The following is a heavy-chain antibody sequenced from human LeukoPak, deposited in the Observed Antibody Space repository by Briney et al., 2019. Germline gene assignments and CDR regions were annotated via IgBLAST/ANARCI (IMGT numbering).Heavy chain of an antibody. Sequence: GGSLRLSCAASGFTFSSYAMSWVRQAPGQGLEWIAYIGSSGNYIHYSDSVRGRFTISRDNAKNSLSLQMTSLRAGDTGVYYCARIRDSRVPFDYWGQGTQVAVSS. CDR3: ARIRDSRVPFDY. CDR2: IGSSGNYI. D-gene: IGHD2-15*01. J-gene: IGHJ4*02. V-gene: IGHV3-21*05. CDR1: GFTFSSYA.